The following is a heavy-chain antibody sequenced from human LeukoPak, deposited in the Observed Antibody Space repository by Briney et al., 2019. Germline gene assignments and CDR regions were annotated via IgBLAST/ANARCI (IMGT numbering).Heavy chain of an antibody. CDR3: ARGPRSPAYVFGI. CDR1: GGSISSYY. Sequence: SETLSLTCTVSGGSISSYYWSWIRQPPGKGLEWIGYIYYTGSTNYNPSLKSRVIISVDTSKNQFSLKLTSVTAADTAVYYCARGPRSPAYVFGIWGQGTTVTVSS. D-gene: IGHD3-16*01. CDR2: IYYTGST. J-gene: IGHJ3*02. V-gene: IGHV4-59*01.